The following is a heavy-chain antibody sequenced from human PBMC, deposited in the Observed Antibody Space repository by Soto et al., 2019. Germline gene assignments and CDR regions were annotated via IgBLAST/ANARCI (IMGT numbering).Heavy chain of an antibody. CDR2: VYYTGST. V-gene: IGHV4-59*01. Sequence: PSETLSLTCSVSGGSISTYYWSWIRQPPEKGLEWIGYVYYTGSTNYNPSLKSRVTISVDRSKNQFSLKLTSANAADTAVYYCARGRTVRNYADDSSDYFYFFDYWGQGTQVTVSS. J-gene: IGHJ4*02. D-gene: IGHD3-22*01. CDR3: ARGRTVRNYADDSSDYFYFFDY. CDR1: GGSISTYY.